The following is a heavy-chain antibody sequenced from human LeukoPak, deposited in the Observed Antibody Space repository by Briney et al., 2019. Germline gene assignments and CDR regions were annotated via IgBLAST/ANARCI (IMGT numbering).Heavy chain of an antibody. CDR1: GFTFSSYG. J-gene: IGHJ3*02. CDR2: ISYDGSNK. Sequence: QPGRSLRLSCAASGFTFSSYGIHWVRQAPGKGLEWVAVISYDGSNKYYADSVKGRFTISRDNSKNTLYLQMNSLRAEDTAVYYCANTVISAFDIWGQGTMVTVSS. CDR3: ANTVISAFDI. D-gene: IGHD4-11*01. V-gene: IGHV3-30*18.